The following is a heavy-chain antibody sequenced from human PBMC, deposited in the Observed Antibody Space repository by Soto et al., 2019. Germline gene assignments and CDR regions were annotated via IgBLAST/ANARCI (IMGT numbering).Heavy chain of an antibody. CDR2: IYYSGST. CDR1: GGSISSGGYY. D-gene: IGHD2-15*01. V-gene: IGHV4-31*03. CDR3: ARGDREGGYFDY. J-gene: IGHJ4*02. Sequence: QVQLQESGPGLVKPSQTPSLTCTVSGGSISSGGYYWSWIRQHPGKGLEWIGYIYYSGSTYYNPSLKSRVTISVDTSKNQFSLKLSSVTAADTAVYYCARGDREGGYFDYWGQGTLVTVSS.